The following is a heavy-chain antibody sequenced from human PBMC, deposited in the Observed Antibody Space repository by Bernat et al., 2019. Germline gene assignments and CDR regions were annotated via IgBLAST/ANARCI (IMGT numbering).Heavy chain of an antibody. D-gene: IGHD5-12*01. CDR2: FHHSGGT. V-gene: IGHV4-30-2*01. J-gene: IGHJ6*03. Sequence: QLQLQESGSGLVKPSQTLSSTCVVPGGPISSGGYSWSWIRQPPGKGLEWIGYFHHSGGTSSNPSLKSRVTISIDRSKNQFSLKMNSVKAADTAVYYCARVGVSSGYSGYGWWDYYYYYMDVWGKGTTVTVSS. CDR3: ARVGVSSGYSGYGWWDYYYYYMDV. CDR1: GGPISSGGYS.